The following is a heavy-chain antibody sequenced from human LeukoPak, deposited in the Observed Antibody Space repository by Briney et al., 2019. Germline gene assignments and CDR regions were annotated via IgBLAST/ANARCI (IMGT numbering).Heavy chain of an antibody. J-gene: IGHJ4*02. CDR3: ATQAVATYSFDY. CDR1: GFTLSSYT. CDR2: ISSGSSYI. V-gene: IGHV3-21*04. D-gene: IGHD6-19*01. Sequence: GGSLRLSCAASGFTLSSYTMNWVRQAPGRGLEWASSISSGSSYIFYADSVKGRFTISRDNAKNSLYLQMDSLRAEDTAVYYCATQAVATYSFDYWGQGTLVTVSS.